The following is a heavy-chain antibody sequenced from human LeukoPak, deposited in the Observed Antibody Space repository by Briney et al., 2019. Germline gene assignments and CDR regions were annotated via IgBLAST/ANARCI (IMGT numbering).Heavy chain of an antibody. CDR2: ISWNSVSI. V-gene: IGHV3-9*01. Sequence: GRSLRLSCAASGFTFDDYAMHWVRQAPGKGLEWVSGISWNSVSIGYADSVKGRFTISRDNAKNSLYLQMNSLRAEDTALYYCAKDRGRYSGFDYWGQGNLVTVSS. CDR3: AKDRGRYSGFDY. D-gene: IGHD1-26*01. J-gene: IGHJ4*02. CDR1: GFTFDDYA.